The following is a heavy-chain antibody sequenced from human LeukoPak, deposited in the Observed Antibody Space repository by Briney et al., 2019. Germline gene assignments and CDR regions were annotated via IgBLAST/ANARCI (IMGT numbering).Heavy chain of an antibody. V-gene: IGHV1-69*05. CDR2: TIPIFGTA. CDR1: GGTFSSYA. Sequence: SVKVSCKASGGTFSSYAISWVRQAPGQGLEWMGGTIPIFGTANYAQKLQGRVTMTTDTSTSTAYMELRSLRSDDTAVYYCARSYCSSTSCYTVDYWGQGTLVTVSS. D-gene: IGHD2-2*02. CDR3: ARSYCSSTSCYTVDY. J-gene: IGHJ4*02.